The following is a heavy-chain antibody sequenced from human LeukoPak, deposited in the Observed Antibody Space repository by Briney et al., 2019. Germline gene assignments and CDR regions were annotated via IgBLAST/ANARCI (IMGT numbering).Heavy chain of an antibody. CDR2: ISGSGGST. Sequence: PGGSLRLSCAASGFTFSSYAMSWVRQAPGKGLEWVSAISGSGGSTYYADSVKGRFTISRDNSKNTLYLQMNSLRAEDTAVYYCANGWVRAATTMVQGVISWFDPWGQGTLVTVSS. V-gene: IGHV3-23*01. CDR3: ANGWVRAATTMVQGVISWFDP. CDR1: GFTFSSYA. J-gene: IGHJ5*02. D-gene: IGHD3-10*01.